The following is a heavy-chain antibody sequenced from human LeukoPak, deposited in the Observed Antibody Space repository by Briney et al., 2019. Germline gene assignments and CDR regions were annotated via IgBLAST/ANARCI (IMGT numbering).Heavy chain of an antibody. CDR3: AKDLGYCSGGSCL. Sequence: GGSLRLSCAASGFTFSDYYMSWIRQAPGKGLEWVAFIRYDGSNKYYADSVKGRFTISRDNSKNTLYLQMNSLRAEDTAVYYCAKDLGYCSGGSCLWGQGTLVTVSS. D-gene: IGHD2-15*01. V-gene: IGHV3-30*02. CDR1: GFTFSDYY. CDR2: IRYDGSNK. J-gene: IGHJ4*02.